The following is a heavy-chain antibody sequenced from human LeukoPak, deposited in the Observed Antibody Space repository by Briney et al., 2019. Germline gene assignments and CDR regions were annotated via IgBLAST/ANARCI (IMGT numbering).Heavy chain of an antibody. CDR2: IYSDGNT. CDR1: GFSVSSNY. J-gene: IGHJ4*02. CDR3: ARHDGGYGPFDY. Sequence: GGSLRLSCAVSGFSVSSNYMNWVRQAPGKGLEWVSLIYSDGNTYYADSVKGRFTISRDNYNNTLYLQMNSLRAEHTAVYYCARHDGGYGPFDYWGQGTLVTVSS. D-gene: IGHD5-12*01. V-gene: IGHV3-53*01.